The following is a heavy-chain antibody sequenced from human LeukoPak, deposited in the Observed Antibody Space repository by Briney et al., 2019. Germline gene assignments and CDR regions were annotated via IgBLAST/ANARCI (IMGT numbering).Heavy chain of an antibody. J-gene: IGHJ4*02. D-gene: IGHD6-13*01. CDR2: ISAYNGNT. Sequence: GALVKVSCKASGYTFTSYGISWVRQAPGQGLEWMGWISAYNGNTNYAQKLQGRVTMTTDTSTSTAYMELRSLRSDDTAVYYCARVFSSSWYLEAIDYWGQGTLVTVSS. V-gene: IGHV1-18*01. CDR3: ARVFSSSWYLEAIDY. CDR1: GYTFTSYG.